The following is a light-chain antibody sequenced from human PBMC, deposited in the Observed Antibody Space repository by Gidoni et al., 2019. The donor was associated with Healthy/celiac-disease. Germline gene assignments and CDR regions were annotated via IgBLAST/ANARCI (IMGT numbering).Light chain of an antibody. CDR3: QQYGSSPYT. J-gene: IGKJ2*01. CDR2: GAS. CDR1: QSVSSSY. V-gene: IGKV3-20*01. Sequence: EIVLTQSPGTLSLSPGERATLSCRASQSVSSSYLAWYQQKPGQAPRLLIYGASSRATGLPDRFSGSGSGTDFTLTIIRLEPEDLAVYYCQQYGSSPYTFGQGTKLEIK.